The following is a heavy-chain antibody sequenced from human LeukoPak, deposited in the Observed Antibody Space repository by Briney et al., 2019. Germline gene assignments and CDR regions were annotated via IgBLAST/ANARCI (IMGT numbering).Heavy chain of an antibody. J-gene: IGHJ3*02. CDR1: GYSFTSYW. CDR3: ARAYYDYVWGSYRLDAFDI. CDR2: IYPGDSDT. Sequence: GESLKISCKGSGYSFTSYWIAWVRQMPGKGLEWMGIIYPGDSDTRYSPSFQGQVTISADKSISTAYLQWSSLKASDTAMYYCARAYYDYVWGSYRLDAFDIWGQGTMVTVSS. V-gene: IGHV5-51*01. D-gene: IGHD3-16*02.